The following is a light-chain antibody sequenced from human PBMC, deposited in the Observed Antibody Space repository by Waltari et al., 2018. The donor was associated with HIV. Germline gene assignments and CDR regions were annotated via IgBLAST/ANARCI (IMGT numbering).Light chain of an antibody. CDR2: DAS. V-gene: IGKV3-15*01. CDR3: QQYNNWPPAYT. CDR1: QSVSTN. Sequence: EIMMTQSPATLSVSPGHTATLSSRASQSVSTNLAWYQQKPGQAPRLLFYDASTRATGVPARFSGGGSETEFTLTITSLQSEDFAVYYCQQYNNWPPAYTFGQGTKLEIK. J-gene: IGKJ2*01.